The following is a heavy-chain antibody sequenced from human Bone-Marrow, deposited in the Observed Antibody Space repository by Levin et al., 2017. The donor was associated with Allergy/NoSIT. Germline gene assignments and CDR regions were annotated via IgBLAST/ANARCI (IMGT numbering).Heavy chain of an antibody. D-gene: IGHD6-6*01. CDR2: INSDGSST. V-gene: IGHV3-74*01. CDR1: GFTFSSYW. Sequence: PGGSLRLSCAASGFTFSSYWMHWVRQAPGKGLVWVSRINSDGSSTSYADSVKGRFTISRDNAKNTLYLQMNSLRAEDTAVYYCASGEQLVPVGMDGWGQGTTVTVSS. J-gene: IGHJ6*02. CDR3: ASGEQLVPVGMDG.